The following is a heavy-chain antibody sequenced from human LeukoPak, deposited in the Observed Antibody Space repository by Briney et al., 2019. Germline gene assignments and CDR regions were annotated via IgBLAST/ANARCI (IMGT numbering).Heavy chain of an antibody. CDR3: ASVRDTAMVTFDY. Sequence: SETLSLTCTVSGGSISSYYWSWIRQPPGKGLEWIGYIYYSGSTNYNPSLKSRVTISVDTSKNQFSLKLSSVTAADTAVYYCASVRDTAMVTFDYWGQGTLVTVSS. CDR1: GGSISSYY. CDR2: IYYSGST. V-gene: IGHV4-59*12. J-gene: IGHJ4*02. D-gene: IGHD5-18*01.